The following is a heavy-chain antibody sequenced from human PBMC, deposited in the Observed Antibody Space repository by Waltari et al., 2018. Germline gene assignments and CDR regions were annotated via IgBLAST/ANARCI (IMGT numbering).Heavy chain of an antibody. D-gene: IGHD1-26*01. CDR2: ISSNGGST. CDR1: GFTFSSYA. J-gene: IGHJ4*02. CDR3: ARVGGAKADY. V-gene: IGHV3-64*01. Sequence: EVQLVESGGGLVQPGGSLRLSCAASGFTFSSYAMHWVRQAPGKGLEYVSAISSNGGSTYYANSVKGRFTISRDNSKNTLYLQMGSLRAEDMAVYYGARVGGAKADYWGQGTLVTVSP.